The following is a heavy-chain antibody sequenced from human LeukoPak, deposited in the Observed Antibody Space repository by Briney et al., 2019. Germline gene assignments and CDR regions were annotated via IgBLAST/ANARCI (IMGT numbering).Heavy chain of an antibody. Sequence: SETLSPTCAVYGGSFSGYYWSWIRQPPGKGLEWIGEINHSGSTNYNPSLKSRVTISVDTSKNQFSLKLSSVTAADTAVYYCARGVRFLEWLFFNDAFDIWGQGTMVTVPS. V-gene: IGHV4-34*01. CDR3: ARGVRFLEWLFFNDAFDI. D-gene: IGHD3-3*01. CDR1: GGSFSGYY. CDR2: INHSGST. J-gene: IGHJ3*02.